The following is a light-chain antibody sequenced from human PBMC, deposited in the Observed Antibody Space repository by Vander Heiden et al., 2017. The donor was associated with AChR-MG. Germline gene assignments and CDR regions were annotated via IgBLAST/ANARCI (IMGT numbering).Light chain of an antibody. CDR1: SSNIGRNT. Sequence: QSVLPHSPSASGTPGLRVTFSCSGSSSNIGRNTVNWYQQLPGTAPKVLMFSNNQRPSGVPDRFSGSKSGTSASLAVSGLQSEDEADYYCAAWDDSLNGVVFGGGTKLTVL. CDR2: SNN. J-gene: IGLJ2*01. CDR3: AAWDDSLNGVV. V-gene: IGLV1-44*01.